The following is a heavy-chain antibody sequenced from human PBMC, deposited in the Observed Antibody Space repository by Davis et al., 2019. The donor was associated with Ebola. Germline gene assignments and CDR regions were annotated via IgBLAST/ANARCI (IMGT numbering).Heavy chain of an antibody. Sequence: MPSETLSLTCAVYGGSFRGYYWSWIRQPPGKGLEWIGEINHSGSTNYNPSLKSRVTISVDTSKNQFSLKLSSVTAADTAVYYCARGRRYSYGPPRYWGQGTLVTVSS. J-gene: IGHJ4*02. CDR3: ARGRRYSYGPPRY. CDR1: GGSFRGYY. V-gene: IGHV4-34*01. D-gene: IGHD5-18*01. CDR2: INHSGST.